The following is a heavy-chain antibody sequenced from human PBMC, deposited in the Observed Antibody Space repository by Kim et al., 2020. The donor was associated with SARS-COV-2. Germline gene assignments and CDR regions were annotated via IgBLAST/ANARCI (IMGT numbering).Heavy chain of an antibody. CDR1: GFTFSSYG. Sequence: GGSLRLSCAASGFTFSSYGMHWVRQAPGKGLEWVAVISYDGSNKYYADSVKGRFTISRDNSKNTLYLQMNSLRAEDTAVYYCAKDFGSKYHLLFYYYYGMDVWGQGTTVTVSS. CDR3: AKDFGSKYHLLFYYYYGMDV. V-gene: IGHV3-30*18. J-gene: IGHJ6*02. D-gene: IGHD2-2*01. CDR2: ISYDGSNK.